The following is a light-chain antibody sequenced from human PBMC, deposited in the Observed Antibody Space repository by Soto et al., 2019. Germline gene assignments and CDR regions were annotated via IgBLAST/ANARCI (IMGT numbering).Light chain of an antibody. V-gene: IGLV2-23*02. CDR1: SSDVGSYNL. J-gene: IGLJ2*01. CDR3: CSYAGSSTRVV. CDR2: EVS. Sequence: QSALTQPASVSGSPGQSITISCTGTSSDVGSYNLVSWYQQHPGKAPKLMIYEVSKRPSGVSNRFSGSKSGNTASLTISGLQAEDEADYVCCSYAGSSTRVVFGGGTKLTVL.